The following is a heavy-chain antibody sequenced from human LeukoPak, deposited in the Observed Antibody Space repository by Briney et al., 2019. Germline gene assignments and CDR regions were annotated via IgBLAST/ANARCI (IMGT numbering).Heavy chain of an antibody. CDR3: ARGGPYGGNSDRYYYYMDV. CDR2: IIPIFGTA. CDR1: GGTFSSYA. J-gene: IGHJ6*03. D-gene: IGHD4-23*01. Sequence: SVKVSCKASGGTFSSYAISWVRQAPGQGLEWMGGIIPIFGTANYAQKFQGRVTITADKSTSTAYMELSSLRSEDTAVYYCARGGPYGGNSDRYYYYMDVWGKGTTVTISS. V-gene: IGHV1-69*06.